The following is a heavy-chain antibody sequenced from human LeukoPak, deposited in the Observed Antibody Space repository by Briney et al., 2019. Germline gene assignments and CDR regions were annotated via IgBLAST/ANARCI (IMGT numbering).Heavy chain of an antibody. CDR3: VRDIVAGSGSYSD. CDR2: IRGDGGDA. CDR1: GFTFRSAW. D-gene: IGHD3-10*01. V-gene: IGHV3-74*01. Sequence: GGSLTLSCAASGFTFRSAWMHWVRQAPGKGLVWVSRIRGDGGDANYADLVKGRYTISRDNAKSTLYLQMNGLGVEDTAVYYCVRDIVAGSGSYSDWGQGTLVTVSS. J-gene: IGHJ4*02.